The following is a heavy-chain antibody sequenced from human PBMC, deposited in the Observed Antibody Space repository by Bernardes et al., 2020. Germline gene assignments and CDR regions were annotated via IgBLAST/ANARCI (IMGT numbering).Heavy chain of an antibody. J-gene: IGHJ4*02. CDR2: IYYSGST. Sequence: LSRTCTGSGGSISRGDYYWSWLRQPPGKGLEWIGYIYYSGSTYYNPSLKSRVTISVDTSKNQFSLKLSSVTAADTAVYYCARDDSNYNEGPIGYWGQGTLVTVSS. V-gene: IGHV4-30-4*01. CDR3: ARDDSNYNEGPIGY. D-gene: IGHD4-4*01. CDR1: GGSISRGDYY.